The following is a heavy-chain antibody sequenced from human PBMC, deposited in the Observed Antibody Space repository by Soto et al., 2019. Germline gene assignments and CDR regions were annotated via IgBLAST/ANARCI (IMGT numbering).Heavy chain of an antibody. CDR1: GFTFSSYE. CDR2: ISSSGSTI. J-gene: IGHJ6*02. D-gene: IGHD1-1*01. V-gene: IGHV3-48*03. Sequence: PGGSLRLSCAASGFTFSSYEMNWVRQAPGKGLEWVSYISSSGSTIYYADSVKGRFTISRDNAKNSLYLQMNSLRAEDTAVYYCARDNWNDDLYYYYGMDVWGQGTTVTVSS. CDR3: ARDNWNDDLYYYYGMDV.